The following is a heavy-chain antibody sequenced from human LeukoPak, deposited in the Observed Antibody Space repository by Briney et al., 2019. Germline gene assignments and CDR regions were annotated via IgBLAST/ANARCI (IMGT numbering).Heavy chain of an antibody. CDR3: AKVGTAAGYYYYYGMDV. CDR1: GITLSHAW. J-gene: IGHJ6*02. CDR2: ISYDGSNK. V-gene: IGHV3-30*18. Sequence: GGSLRPSCAASGITLSHAWMSWVRQAPGKGLEWVAVISYDGSNKYYADSVKGRFTISRDNSKNTLYLQMNSLRAEDTAVYYCAKVGTAAGYYYYYGMDVWGQGTTVTVS. D-gene: IGHD6-13*01.